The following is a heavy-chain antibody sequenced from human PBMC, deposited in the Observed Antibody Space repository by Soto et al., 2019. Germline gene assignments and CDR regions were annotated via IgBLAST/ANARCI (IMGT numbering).Heavy chain of an antibody. CDR3: ARQGTTGATNWFDP. D-gene: IGHD1-1*01. J-gene: IGHJ5*02. CDR2: IYYAGHT. Sequence: QVQLQESGPGLVKPSQTLSLTCTVSGGSINSTDYYWNWIRQPPGKGLEWIGYIYYAGHTYYNPSLKSRVTISVDTSMNHFSLKLTSLTAADTAVYYCARQGTTGATNWFDPWGQGTLVTVSS. CDR1: GGSINSTDYY. V-gene: IGHV4-30-4*01.